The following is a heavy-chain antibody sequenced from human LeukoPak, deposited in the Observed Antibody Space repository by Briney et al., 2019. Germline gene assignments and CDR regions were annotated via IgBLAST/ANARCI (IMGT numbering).Heavy chain of an antibody. CDR1: GYTFIRYA. J-gene: IGHJ4*02. CDR2: INMYTANP. CDR3: ARHDNDDDFDY. Sequence: ASVKVSCKASGYTFIRYAINWLRLVPGQGLEWMGWINMYTANPAYAQGFTERFVFSLDTSVSTAYLEISNLKAEDTAVYYCARHDNDDDFDYWGQGTLVTVSS. D-gene: IGHD3-16*01. V-gene: IGHV7-4-1*02.